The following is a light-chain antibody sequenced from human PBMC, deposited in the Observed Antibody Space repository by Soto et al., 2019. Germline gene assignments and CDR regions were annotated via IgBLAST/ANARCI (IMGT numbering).Light chain of an antibody. Sequence: EIVLTQSPATLSLSPGEIATLSCRASQSVSSYLAWYQQKPGQAPRLFIYGASNRATGIPDRFSGSGSGTDFTLTISSLEPEDFAIYYCQQRQYWPPITFGQGTRLEIK. J-gene: IGKJ5*01. CDR1: QSVSSY. V-gene: IGKV3-11*01. CDR3: QQRQYWPPIT. CDR2: GAS.